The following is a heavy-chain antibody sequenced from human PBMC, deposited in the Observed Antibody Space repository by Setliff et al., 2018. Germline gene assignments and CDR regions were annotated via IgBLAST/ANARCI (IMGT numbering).Heavy chain of an antibody. Sequence: ASVKVSCKASGYTFTSYGISWVRQAPGQGLEWMGGIIPILGIANYAQKFQGRVTMTRDTSTSTVYMDMSSLRSEDTAVYYCARDVFPYHYEGAFDIWGQGTMVT. CDR2: IIPILGIA. CDR3: ARDVFPYHYEGAFDI. CDR1: GYTFTSYG. D-gene: IGHD3-22*01. J-gene: IGHJ3*02. V-gene: IGHV1-69*10.